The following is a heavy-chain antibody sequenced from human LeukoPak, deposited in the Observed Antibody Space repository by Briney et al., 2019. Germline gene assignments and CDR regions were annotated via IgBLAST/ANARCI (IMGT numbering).Heavy chain of an antibody. D-gene: IGHD3-22*01. CDR3: ARDLYYDSSGNFDY. CDR1: GFTFSSYW. J-gene: IGHJ4*02. CDR2: IKQDGSEK. V-gene: IGHV3-7*04. Sequence: GGSLRLSCAASGFTFSSYWMSWVRQAPGKGLEWVANIKQDGSEKYYVDSVKGRFTISRDNAKNSLYLQMNSLRAEDTAVYYCARDLYYDSSGNFDYGGQGTLVTVSS.